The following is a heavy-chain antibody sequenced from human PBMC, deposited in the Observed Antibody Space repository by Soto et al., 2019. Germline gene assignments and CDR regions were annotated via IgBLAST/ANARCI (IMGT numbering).Heavy chain of an antibody. CDR1: GYTFTTLW. Sequence: PVESLKISCQCSGYTFTTLWIARVRELPAKGLEWMGIIYPGDSDTRYGPSFQGQVTISADKSINTAYLQWSSLKASDTALYFCARLPNGIINQYYFDFWGQGPPVTSPQ. J-gene: IGHJ4*02. D-gene: IGHD3-10*01. CDR2: IYPGDSDT. V-gene: IGHV5-51*01. CDR3: ARLPNGIINQYYFDF.